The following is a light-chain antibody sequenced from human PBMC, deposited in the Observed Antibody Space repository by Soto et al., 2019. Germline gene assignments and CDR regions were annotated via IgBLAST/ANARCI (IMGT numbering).Light chain of an antibody. CDR2: DVS. CDR3: SSYTSSSTGV. J-gene: IGLJ3*02. V-gene: IGLV2-14*01. CDR1: SSDVGGYNY. Sequence: QSALTQPASVSGSPGQSITISCTGTSSDVGGYNYVSWYQQHPGKAPKLMIYDVSNRPPGVSNRFSGSKSGNTASLTISGLQAEDEADYYCSSYTSSSTGVFGGGTKVTVL.